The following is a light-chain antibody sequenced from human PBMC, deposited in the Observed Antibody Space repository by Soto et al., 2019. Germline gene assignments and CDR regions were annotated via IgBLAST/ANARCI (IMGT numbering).Light chain of an antibody. J-gene: IGKJ1*01. Sequence: DIQMTQSPSTLSASVGDRVTITCRASQSISSWWAWYQQKPGKAPKLLIHDASSLESRAPPRFSVNGSATEFTLTISSLQPDDFATSYYEQYNCYSETFGQGTNVEIK. CDR3: EQYNCYSET. CDR1: QSISSW. CDR2: DAS. V-gene: IGKV1-5*01.